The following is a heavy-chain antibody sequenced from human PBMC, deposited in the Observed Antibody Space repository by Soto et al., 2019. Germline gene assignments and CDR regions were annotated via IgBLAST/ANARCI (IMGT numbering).Heavy chain of an antibody. J-gene: IGHJ3*01. CDR3: ARQGAVILRMHNGPDL. CDR2: INPNSGGT. D-gene: IGHD2-8*01. Sequence: GASVKVSCKGSGYTFTGHYMHWVRQAPGQGLEWMGWINPNSGGTKYAQKFQGWVTMTRDTSISTAYMELSRLKSDDTAVYYCARQGAVILRMHNGPDLWGPGTMVTVSS. CDR1: GYTFTGHY. V-gene: IGHV1-2*04.